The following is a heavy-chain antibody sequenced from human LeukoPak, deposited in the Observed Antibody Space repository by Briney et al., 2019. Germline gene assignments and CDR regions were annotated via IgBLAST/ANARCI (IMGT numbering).Heavy chain of an antibody. CDR3: AKGTSSGWPYSFDY. D-gene: IGHD6-19*01. Sequence: GGSLRLSCAASGFTFNSYAMSWVRQAPGKGLEWVSAISGSGASTYYTDSVKGRFTISRDNSKNTLYLQMNSLRAEDTAVYYCAKGTSSGWPYSFDYWGQGTLVTVSS. CDR2: ISGSGAST. CDR1: GFTFNSYA. J-gene: IGHJ4*02. V-gene: IGHV3-23*01.